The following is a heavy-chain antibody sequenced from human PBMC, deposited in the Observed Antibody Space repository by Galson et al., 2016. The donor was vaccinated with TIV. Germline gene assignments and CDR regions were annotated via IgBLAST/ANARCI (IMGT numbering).Heavy chain of an antibody. CDR1: GDTFTSYP. CDR2: ITPLFGTA. CDR3: AREYYYYAMDV. V-gene: IGHV1-69*13. J-gene: IGHJ6*02. Sequence: SVKVSCKASGDTFTSYPFNWVRQAPGQGLEWMGGITPLFGTANYAQKFQGRVTVTADESTSTVYLDLRSLRSDDTAVYYCAREYYYYAMDVWGQGTTVTVSS.